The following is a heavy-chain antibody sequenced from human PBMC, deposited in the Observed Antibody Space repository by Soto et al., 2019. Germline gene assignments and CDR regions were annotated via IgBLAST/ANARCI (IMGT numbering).Heavy chain of an antibody. CDR1: GGSISTGRYY. CDR3: ATDRFSSGWQFNWFDP. J-gene: IGHJ5*02. V-gene: IGHV4-31*03. D-gene: IGHD6-19*01. CDR2: IYYNGDT. Sequence: SDTLSLTCTVSGGSISTGRYYWNWIRQLPGKGLEWSGYIYYNGDTYYNPSLKSRVTMSLDTSKNQFSLKLRSVTAAETAVYYCATDRFSSGWQFNWFDPWGQGTLVTVSS.